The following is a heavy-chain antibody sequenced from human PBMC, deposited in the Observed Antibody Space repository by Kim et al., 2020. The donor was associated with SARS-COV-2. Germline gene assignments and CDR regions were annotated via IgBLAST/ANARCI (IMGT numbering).Heavy chain of an antibody. Sequence: GGSLRLSCAASGFTFSSYAMHWVRQAPGKGLEWVAVISYDGSNKYYADSVKGRFIISRDYSKNTLYLQMNSLRAEDTAVYYCTRDGGWLPFDYWGQGTLVTVSS. CDR3: TRDGGWLPFDY. J-gene: IGHJ4*02. D-gene: IGHD5-12*01. V-gene: IGHV3-30-3*01. CDR1: GFTFSSYA. CDR2: ISYDGSNK.